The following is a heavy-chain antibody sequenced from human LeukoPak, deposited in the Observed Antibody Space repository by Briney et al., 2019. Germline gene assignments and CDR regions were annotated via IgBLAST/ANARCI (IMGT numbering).Heavy chain of an antibody. CDR3: VKYGPQDSGSSHFDY. D-gene: IGHD1-26*01. V-gene: IGHV3-23*01. CDR2: IRDSGSST. Sequence: PGGALRLSCAASGFTFSSYAMSWVRQAPGKGLEWVSVIRDSGSSTHYADSVKGRFTTSRDNSKNTLFLQMNSLRAEDTAIYYCVKYGPQDSGSSHFDYWGQGALVTVSS. CDR1: GFTFSSYA. J-gene: IGHJ4*02.